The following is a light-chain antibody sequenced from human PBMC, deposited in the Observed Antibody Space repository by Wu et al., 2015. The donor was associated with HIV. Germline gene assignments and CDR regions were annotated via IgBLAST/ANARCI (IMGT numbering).Light chain of an antibody. Sequence: EVILTQSPGTLSLSPGERATLSCKTSQSTTISHIAWYQQKPGQAPRFLIYGASSRAIGIPDRFSASGSGTDFTLAISRLEPEDFAVYYCQQYGDSPLFTFGPGTKVDI. V-gene: IGKV3-20*01. CDR1: QSTTISH. CDR3: QQYGDSPLFT. CDR2: GAS. J-gene: IGKJ3*01.